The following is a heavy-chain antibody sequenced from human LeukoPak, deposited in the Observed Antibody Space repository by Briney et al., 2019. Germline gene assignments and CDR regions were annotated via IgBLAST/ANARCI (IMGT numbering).Heavy chain of an antibody. V-gene: IGHV3-21*01. Sequence: PGRSLTLSCAAAGLTFISYSMNCVRQAPRNGLEWVSSISSSSSYIYYADSVKGRFTISRDNAKNSLYLQMNSLRAEDTAVYYCARDLIVGAPYYYYGMDVWGQGTTVTVSS. J-gene: IGHJ6*02. CDR3: ARDLIVGAPYYYYGMDV. CDR1: GLTFISYS. CDR2: ISSSSSYI. D-gene: IGHD1-26*01.